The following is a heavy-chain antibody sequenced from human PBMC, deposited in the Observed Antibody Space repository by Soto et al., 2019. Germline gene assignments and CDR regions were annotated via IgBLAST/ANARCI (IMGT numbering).Heavy chain of an antibody. V-gene: IGHV3-23*01. J-gene: IGHJ4*02. CDR2: ISGSGGST. CDR3: AKDNLPDYDFWSGYFYGTYN. CDR1: GFTFSSYA. D-gene: IGHD3-3*01. Sequence: PGGSLRLSCAASGFTFSSYAMSWVRQAPGKGLEWVSAISGSGGSTYYADSVKGRFTISRDNSKNTLYLQMNSLRAEDTAVYYCAKDNLPDYDFWSGYFYGTYNWGQGTLVTVSS.